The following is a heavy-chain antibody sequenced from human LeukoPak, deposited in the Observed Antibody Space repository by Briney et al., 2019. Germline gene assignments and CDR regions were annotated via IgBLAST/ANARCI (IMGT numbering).Heavy chain of an antibody. J-gene: IGHJ3*02. V-gene: IGHV1-46*01. CDR1: GYTFTNNF. Sequence: ASVKVSCKAYGYTFTNNFMHWVRQAPGQGLEWIGIINPSGDNTWYAQKFQGRVTMTRDMATSTDYLEVSSLRSEDTAVYYCARGGIVVVPPDISHHDALDIWGQGTMVTVSS. CDR3: ARGGIVVVPPDISHHDALDI. CDR2: INPSGDNT. D-gene: IGHD2-2*01.